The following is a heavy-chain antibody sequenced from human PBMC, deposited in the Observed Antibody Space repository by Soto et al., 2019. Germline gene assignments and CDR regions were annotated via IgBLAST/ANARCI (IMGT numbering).Heavy chain of an antibody. Sequence: QVQLQESGPGLVEPSGTLSLTCAVSGASINSNWWSWVRQPPGKGLEWIGEIYNTGRTNSNPSLKTXVXXSLDRFNNQFSLSLRSVTAADTAIYYCARHVGVSGTRGFDYWGQGTLVPVSS. J-gene: IGHJ4*02. V-gene: IGHV4-4*02. CDR2: IYNTGRT. CDR3: ARHVGVSGTRGFDY. CDR1: GASINSNW. D-gene: IGHD6-19*01.